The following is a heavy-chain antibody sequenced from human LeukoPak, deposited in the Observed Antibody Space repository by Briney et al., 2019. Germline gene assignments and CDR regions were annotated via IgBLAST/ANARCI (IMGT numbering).Heavy chain of an antibody. CDR3: ARDMRGDGFDI. CDR2: IRQDRSEK. J-gene: IGHJ3*02. Sequence: PGGSLILSCAASGFTFSSFWMTWVRQAPGKGLEWVANIRQDRSEKYYVDSVEGRFTISRDNAKKSLFLQMHSLRAEDTAVYYCARDMRGDGFDIWGQGTMVTVSS. CDR1: GFTFSSFW. V-gene: IGHV3-7*04. D-gene: IGHD2-2*01.